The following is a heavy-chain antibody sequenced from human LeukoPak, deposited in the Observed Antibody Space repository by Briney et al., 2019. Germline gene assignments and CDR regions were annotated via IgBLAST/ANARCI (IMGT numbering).Heavy chain of an antibody. D-gene: IGHD2-15*01. Sequence: GGSLRLSCAVPGFTFSTYLMHWVRQAPGKGLDWVAVISYHGKDQYYADSVKGRFTISRDYSKNTLDLQMNSLRTEDTAVYYCVRQDCSGGSCYLDSWGQGTLVTVSS. CDR3: VRQDCSGGSCYLDS. V-gene: IGHV3-30*04. CDR1: GFTFSTYL. CDR2: ISYHGKDQ. J-gene: IGHJ4*02.